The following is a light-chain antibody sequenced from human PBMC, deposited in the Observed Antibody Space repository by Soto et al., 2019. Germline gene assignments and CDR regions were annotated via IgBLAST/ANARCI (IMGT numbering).Light chain of an antibody. V-gene: IGLV2-14*03. CDR1: SSDVGGYNY. CDR2: EVS. Sequence: QSALTQPPSASGSPGQSVTISCTGTSSDVGGYNYVSWFQQHPGKAPKLMIYEVSNRPSGVSNRFSGSKSGNTASLTISGLQAEDEANYSCSSYTSSSAPYYVFGTGTKVTV. CDR3: SSYTSSSAPYYV. J-gene: IGLJ1*01.